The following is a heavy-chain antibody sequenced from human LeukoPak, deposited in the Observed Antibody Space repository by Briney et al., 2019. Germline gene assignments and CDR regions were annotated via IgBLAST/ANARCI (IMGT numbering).Heavy chain of an antibody. V-gene: IGHV4-39*07. CDR1: GGSISSSSYY. CDR2: IYYSGST. CDR3: ARDPSITMVRGNFDY. J-gene: IGHJ4*02. Sequence: SETLSLTCTVSGGSISSSSYYWGWIRQPPGKGLEWIGSIYYSGSTYYNPPLKSRVTISVDTSKNQFSLKLSSVTAADTAVYYCARDPSITMVRGNFDYWGQGTLVTVSS. D-gene: IGHD3-10*01.